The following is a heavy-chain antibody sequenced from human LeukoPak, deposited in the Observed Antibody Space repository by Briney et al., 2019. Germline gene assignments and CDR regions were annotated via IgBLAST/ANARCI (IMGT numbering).Heavy chain of an antibody. J-gene: IGHJ4*02. Sequence: PGGSLRLSCAASGFTFSGYSMNWVRQAPGKGLEWISYMGSSGKTIYYADSVKGRFTISRDNAKNSLYLQMNSLTVEDTAVYYCARDQSDVSGYYPYLVYWGQGTLVTVSS. CDR3: ARDQSDVSGYYPYLVY. CDR2: MGSSGKTI. D-gene: IGHD3-3*01. V-gene: IGHV3-48*01. CDR1: GFTFSGYS.